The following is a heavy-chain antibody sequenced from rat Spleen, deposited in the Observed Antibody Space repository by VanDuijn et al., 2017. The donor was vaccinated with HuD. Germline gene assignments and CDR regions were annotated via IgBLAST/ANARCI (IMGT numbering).Heavy chain of an antibody. CDR1: GFTFSDFN. CDR3: ARMGKGD. D-gene: IGHD1-7*01. Sequence: EVQLVESGGGLVQPGRSLKLSCAASGFTFSDFNMAWVRQAPKKGLEWVSTIYYDGRGTYYRDSVKGRFTISRDNAKSTLYLQMDSLRSEDTATYYCARMGKGDWGQGVMVTVSS. J-gene: IGHJ2*01. V-gene: IGHV5-7*01. CDR2: IYYDGRGT.